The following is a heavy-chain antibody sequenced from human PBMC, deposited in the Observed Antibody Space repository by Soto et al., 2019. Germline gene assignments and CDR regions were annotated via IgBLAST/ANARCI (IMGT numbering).Heavy chain of an antibody. CDR3: ARARGYDCDDTSCRDLDGFDI. D-gene: IGHD2-2*01. CDR2: MYYNGGT. V-gene: IGHV4-59*01. J-gene: IGHJ3*02. CDR1: GGSISSYY. Sequence: QVQLLESGPGLVKPSETLSLTCIVSGGSISSYYWTWIRQPPGKGLEWIGYMYYNGGTNYNPSLKSRITISGGTSKNQFSLKLRSVTAADTAVYYCARARGYDCDDTSCRDLDGFDIWGQGAMVTVSS.